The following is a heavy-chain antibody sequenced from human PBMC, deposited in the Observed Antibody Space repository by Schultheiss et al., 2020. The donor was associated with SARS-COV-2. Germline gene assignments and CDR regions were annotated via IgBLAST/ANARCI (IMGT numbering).Heavy chain of an antibody. D-gene: IGHD5-24*01. V-gene: IGHV1-69*04. CDR3: ARDEMDGWLQSRMGSY. CDR1: GGTFSSYT. CDR2: IIPILGIA. J-gene: IGHJ4*02. Sequence: SVKVSCKASGGTFSSYTISWVRQAPGQGLEWMGRIIPILGIANYAQKFQGRVTITADKSTSTAYMELSSLRSEDTAVYYCARDEMDGWLQSRMGSYWGQGTLVTVSS.